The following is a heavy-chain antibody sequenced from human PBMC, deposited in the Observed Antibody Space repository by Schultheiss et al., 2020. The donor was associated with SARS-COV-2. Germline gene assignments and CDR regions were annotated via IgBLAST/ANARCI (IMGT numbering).Heavy chain of an antibody. Sequence: SQTLSLTCTVSGGSISSYYWSWIRQPAGKGLEWIGRIYTSGSTNYNPSLKSRVTMSVDTSKNQFSLKLSSVTAADTAVYYCARDKYCSSTSCRSQGYYYYGMDVWGQGTTVTVSS. V-gene: IGHV4-4*07. J-gene: IGHJ6*02. D-gene: IGHD2-2*01. CDR3: ARDKYCSSTSCRSQGYYYYGMDV. CDR2: IYTSGST. CDR1: GGSISSYY.